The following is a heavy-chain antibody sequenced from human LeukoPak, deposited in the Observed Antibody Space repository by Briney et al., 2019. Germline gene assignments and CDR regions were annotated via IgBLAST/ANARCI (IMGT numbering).Heavy chain of an antibody. V-gene: IGHV4-39*07. CDR2: IYYSGST. Sequence: SETLSLTCTVSGGSISSSSYYWGWIRQPPGKGLEWIGSIYYSGSTYYNPSLKSRVTISVDTSKNQFSLKLSSVTAADTAVYYCARARSDYFPLYYYYMDVWGKGTTVTVSS. CDR1: GGSISSSSYY. J-gene: IGHJ6*03. D-gene: IGHD3-3*01. CDR3: ARARSDYFPLYYYYMDV.